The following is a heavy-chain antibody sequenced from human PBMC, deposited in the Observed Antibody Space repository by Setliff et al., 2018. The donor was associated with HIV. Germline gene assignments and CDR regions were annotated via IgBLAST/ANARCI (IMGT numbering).Heavy chain of an antibody. CDR1: GGTSSTHA. CDR3: AGPRGDEAFDI. D-gene: IGHD3-10*01. Sequence: GASVKVSCKASGGTSSTHAMNWVRQAPGQGLEWIGQIISILEITDYAQKLQGRVTITADGPTNTCYMELSGLRSDDTAVYYCAGPRGDEAFDIWGQGAMVTVSS. V-gene: IGHV1-69*10. J-gene: IGHJ3*02. CDR2: IISILEIT.